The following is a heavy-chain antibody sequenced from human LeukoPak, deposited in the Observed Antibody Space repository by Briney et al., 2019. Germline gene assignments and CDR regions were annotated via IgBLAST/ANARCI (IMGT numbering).Heavy chain of an antibody. CDR1: GFTFSSYA. Sequence: GGSLRLSCAASGFTFSSYAMSWVRQAPGKGLEWVSAISGSGGSTYYADSVKGRFTIYRDNSKNTLYLQMNSLRDEDTDVYYCAKDWGRIQLWLEWAFDIWGQGTMVTVSS. CDR3: AKDWGRIQLWLEWAFDI. CDR2: ISGSGGST. J-gene: IGHJ3*02. V-gene: IGHV3-23*01. D-gene: IGHD5-18*01.